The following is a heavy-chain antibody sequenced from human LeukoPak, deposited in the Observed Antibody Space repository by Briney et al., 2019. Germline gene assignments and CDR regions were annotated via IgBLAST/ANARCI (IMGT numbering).Heavy chain of an antibody. D-gene: IGHD6-19*01. Sequence: GASVKVSCKASGYSFTGHYMHWVRQAPGQGLEWMGWIDPKNDDTNIAQKFRGRVTMTRDTPNNTVYMDLSALISDDTAVYYCARDRATSSDWFGRDDFDYWGQGTLVTVSS. CDR2: IDPKNDDT. CDR1: GYSFTGHY. J-gene: IGHJ4*02. V-gene: IGHV1-2*02. CDR3: ARDRATSSDWFGRDDFDY.